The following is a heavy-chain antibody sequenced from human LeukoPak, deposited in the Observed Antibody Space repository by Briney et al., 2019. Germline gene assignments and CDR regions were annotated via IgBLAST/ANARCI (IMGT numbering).Heavy chain of an antibody. CDR1: GGSFSGYY. V-gene: IGHV4-34*01. J-gene: IGHJ4*02. CDR2: INHSGST. CDR3: ARGLAGVGATNYFDY. D-gene: IGHD1-26*01. Sequence: SETLSLTCAVYGGSFSGYYWSWIRQPPGKGLEWIGEINHSGSTNYNPSLKSRVTISVDTSKNQFSLKLSSVTAADTAVYYCARGLAGVGATNYFDYWGQGTLVTVSS.